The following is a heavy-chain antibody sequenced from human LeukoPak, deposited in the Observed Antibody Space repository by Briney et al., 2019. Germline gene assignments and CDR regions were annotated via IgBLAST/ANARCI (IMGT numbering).Heavy chain of an antibody. D-gene: IGHD3-3*01. V-gene: IGHV4-34*01. Sequence: SETLSLTCAVYGGSFSGYYWSWIRQPPGKGLEWIGEINHSGSTNYNPSLKSRVTISVDTSKNQFSLKLSSVTAADTAVYYCARRGYDFWSGYQFDYWGQGTLVTVSS. CDR1: GGSFSGYY. CDR3: ARRGYDFWSGYQFDY. J-gene: IGHJ4*02. CDR2: INHSGST.